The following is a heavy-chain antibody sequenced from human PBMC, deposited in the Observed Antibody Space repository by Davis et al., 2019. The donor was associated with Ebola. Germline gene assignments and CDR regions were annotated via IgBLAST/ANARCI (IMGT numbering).Heavy chain of an antibody. D-gene: IGHD3-3*01. CDR3: ASYDFWSGYDDY. CDR2: ISSSSSYI. CDR1: GFTFSSYS. J-gene: IGHJ4*02. V-gene: IGHV3-21*01. Sequence: GGSLRLSCAASGFTFSSYSMNWVRQAPGKGLEWVSSISSSSSYIYYADSVKGRFTISRDNAKNSLYLQMNSLRAEDTAVYYCASYDFWSGYDDYWGQGTLVTVSS.